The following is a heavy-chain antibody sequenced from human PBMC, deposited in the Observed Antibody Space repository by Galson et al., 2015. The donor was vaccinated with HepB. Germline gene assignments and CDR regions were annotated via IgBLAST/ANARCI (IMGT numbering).Heavy chain of an antibody. D-gene: IGHD5-18*01. CDR3: ARGDTAMAAYYYGMDV. J-gene: IGHJ6*02. Sequence: SVKVSCKASGYTFTSYYMHWVRQAPGQGLEWMGIINPSGGSTSYAQKFQGRVTMTRDTSTSTVYMELSSLRSEDTAVYYCARGDTAMAAYYYGMDVWGQGTTVTVSS. CDR1: GYTFTSYY. CDR2: INPSGGST. V-gene: IGHV1-46*01.